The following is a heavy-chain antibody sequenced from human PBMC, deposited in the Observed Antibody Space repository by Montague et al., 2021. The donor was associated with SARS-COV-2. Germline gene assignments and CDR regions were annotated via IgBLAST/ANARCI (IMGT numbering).Heavy chain of an antibody. V-gene: IGHV4-59*08. Sequence: SETLSLTCTVSGRSISSYYWSWIRQPPGKGLEWIGYIYYSGSTNYNPSLKSRVTISVDTSKNQFSLKLSSVTAADTAVYYCARLGLRYFDWLLLREGYFDSGGQGPRVTSP. J-gene: IGHJ4*02. D-gene: IGHD3-9*01. CDR1: GRSISSYY. CDR3: ARLGLRYFDWLLLREGYFDS. CDR2: IYYSGST.